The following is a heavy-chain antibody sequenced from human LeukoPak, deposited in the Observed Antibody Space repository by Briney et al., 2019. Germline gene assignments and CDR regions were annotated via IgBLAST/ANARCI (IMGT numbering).Heavy chain of an antibody. Sequence: GGSLRLPCAASGFTFSSYWMHWVRQAPGKGLVWVSRINSDGSSTSYADSVKGRFTISRDNAKNTLYLQMNSLRAEDTAVYYCARGYCSGGSCYRPFDYWGQGTLVTVSS. CDR3: ARGYCSGGSCYRPFDY. CDR1: GFTFSSYW. CDR2: INSDGSST. V-gene: IGHV3-74*01. D-gene: IGHD2-15*01. J-gene: IGHJ4*02.